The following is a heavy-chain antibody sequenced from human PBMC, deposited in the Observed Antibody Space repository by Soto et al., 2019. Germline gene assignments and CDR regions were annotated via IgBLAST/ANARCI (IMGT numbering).Heavy chain of an antibody. CDR1: GYTFTSYD. Sequence: SVKVSCKASGYTFTSYDINWVRQATGQGLEWMGWMNPNSGNTGYAQKFQGRVTMTRNTSISTAYMELSSLRSEDTAVYYCARGSTNKQPVDYWGQGTLVTVPS. D-gene: IGHD2-2*01. V-gene: IGHV1-8*01. CDR3: ARGSTNKQPVDY. J-gene: IGHJ4*02. CDR2: MNPNSGNT.